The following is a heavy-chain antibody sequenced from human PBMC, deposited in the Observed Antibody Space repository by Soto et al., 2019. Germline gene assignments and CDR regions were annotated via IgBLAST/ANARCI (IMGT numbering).Heavy chain of an antibody. J-gene: IGHJ3*02. CDR1: GGTFSSYA. CDR3: ASGSPRPRAFDI. D-gene: IGHD1-26*01. V-gene: IGHV1-69*06. Sequence: SVKVFCKASGGTFSSYAISWVRQAPGQGLEWMGGIIPIFGTANYAQKFQGRVTITADKSTSTAYIELSSLRSEDTAVYYCASGSPRPRAFDIWGQGTMVTVSS. CDR2: IIPIFGTA.